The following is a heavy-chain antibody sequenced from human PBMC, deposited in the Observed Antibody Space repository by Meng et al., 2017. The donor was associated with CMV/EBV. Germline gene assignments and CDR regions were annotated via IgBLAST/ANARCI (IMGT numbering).Heavy chain of an antibody. D-gene: IGHD4-11*01. J-gene: IGHJ5*02. CDR1: GYTFTGYY. CDR2: INPNSGGT. CDR3: ARDWAGVTTGGPRPYNWFDP. Sequence: QVQLVQSGAEVKKPGSSVKVSCKASGYTFTGYYMHWVRQAPGQGLEWMGWINPNSGGTNYAQKFQGRVTMTRDTSISTAYMELSRLRSDDTAVYYCARDWAGVTTGGPRPYNWFDPWGQGTLVTVSS. V-gene: IGHV1-2*02.